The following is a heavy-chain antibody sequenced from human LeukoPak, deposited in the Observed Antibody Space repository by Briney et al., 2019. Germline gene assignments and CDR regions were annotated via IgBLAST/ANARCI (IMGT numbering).Heavy chain of an antibody. CDR1: GFTVSSNF. CDR2: IYSRGSA. Sequence: GGSLRLCCAASGFTVSSNFMTWVRQAPGKGLEWVSVIYSRGSAYYADSVKGRFTISRDSSKNTLCLQMNDLRAEDTAVYYCARVGDHFHWYLDLWGRGTLVTVSS. J-gene: IGHJ2*01. V-gene: IGHV3-53*01. CDR3: ARVGDHFHWYLDL. D-gene: IGHD3-3*02.